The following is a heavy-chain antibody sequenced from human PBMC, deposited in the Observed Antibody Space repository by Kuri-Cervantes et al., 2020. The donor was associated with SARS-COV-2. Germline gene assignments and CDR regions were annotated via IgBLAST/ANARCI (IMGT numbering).Heavy chain of an antibody. J-gene: IGHJ4*02. V-gene: IGHV1-69*05. CDR2: IIPIFGTA. Sequence: SVKVSCKASGGTFSSYAISWVRQAPGQGLEWMGGIIPIFGTANYAQKFQGSVTITTDESTSTAYMELSSLRSEDTAVYYCAREGSRSSSHPVYYWGQGTLVTVSS. CDR1: GGTFSSYA. CDR3: AREGSRSSSHPVYY. D-gene: IGHD6-6*01.